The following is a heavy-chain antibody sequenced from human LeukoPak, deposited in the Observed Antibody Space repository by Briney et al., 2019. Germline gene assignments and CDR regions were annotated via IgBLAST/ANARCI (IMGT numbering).Heavy chain of an antibody. CDR3: ARDPTLVRYCSSTSCRFGFDY. J-gene: IGHJ4*02. CDR1: GFTFSSYA. D-gene: IGHD2-2*01. CDR2: ISYDGSNK. Sequence: AGGSLRLSCAASGFTFSSYAMHWVRQAPGKGLEWVAVISYDGSNKYYADSVKGRFTISRDNPKNTLYLQMNSLRAEDTAVYYCARDPTLVRYCSSTSCRFGFDYWGQGTLVTVSS. V-gene: IGHV3-30*04.